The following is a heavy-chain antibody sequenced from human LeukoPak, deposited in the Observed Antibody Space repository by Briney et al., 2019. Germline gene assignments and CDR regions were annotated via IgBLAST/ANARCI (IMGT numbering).Heavy chain of an antibody. CDR2: IDQDGSEK. CDR3: SKVMSTSAYYFDT. D-gene: IGHD2-2*01. V-gene: IGHV3-7*01. Sequence: AWSLRLSCVASGFTLSSSWTSWVRQAPGQALEWLANIDQDGSEKYYVDSATGRITVTRYNYKTTMYLHMNSMRAKDTDLYYCSKVMSTSAYYFDTWGDGNLGFVSS. CDR1: GFTLSSSW. J-gene: IGHJ4*01.